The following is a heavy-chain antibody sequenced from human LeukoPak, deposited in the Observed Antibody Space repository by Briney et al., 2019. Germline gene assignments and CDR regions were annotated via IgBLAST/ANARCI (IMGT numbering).Heavy chain of an antibody. J-gene: IGHJ4*02. Sequence: PGGSLRLSCAASGFTLSSYGMHWVRQAPGKGLEWVAVIWYDGSNKYYADSVKGRFTISRDNSKNTLYLQMNSLRAEDTAVYYCASEADGSRDGYNPFDYWGQGTLVTVSS. CDR3: ASEADGSRDGYNPFDY. CDR2: IWYDGSNK. CDR1: GFTLSSYG. D-gene: IGHD5-24*01. V-gene: IGHV3-33*01.